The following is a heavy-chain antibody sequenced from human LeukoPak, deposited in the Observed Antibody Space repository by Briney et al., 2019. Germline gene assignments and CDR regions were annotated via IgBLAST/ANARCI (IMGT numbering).Heavy chain of an antibody. D-gene: IGHD3-10*01. J-gene: IGHJ5*02. V-gene: IGHV4-59*11. CDR3: AKKGLLWFGELQGFDP. Sequence: PSETLSLTCTVSGGSISSHYWSWIRQPPGKGLEWIGYIYYSGSTNYNPSLKSRVTMSVDTSKNQFSLKLSSVTAADTAVYYCAKKGLLWFGELQGFDPWGQGTLVTVSS. CDR1: GGSISSHY. CDR2: IYYSGST.